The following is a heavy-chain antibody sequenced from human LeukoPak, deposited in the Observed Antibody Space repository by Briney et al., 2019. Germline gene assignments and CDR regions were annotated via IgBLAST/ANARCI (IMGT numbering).Heavy chain of an antibody. CDR1: GGTFSSYA. V-gene: IGHV1-2*06. D-gene: IGHD1-26*01. Sequence: ASVKLSCTASGGTFSSYAISWVRQPPGPGLEWMGRINLNIGGTNNTQKHQGRVTLTRDTSISTIYMELSRLRSDDTAVYFCARVGAGLNDGFDIWGQGTMVTVSS. J-gene: IGHJ3*02. CDR2: INLNIGGT. CDR3: ARVGAGLNDGFDI.